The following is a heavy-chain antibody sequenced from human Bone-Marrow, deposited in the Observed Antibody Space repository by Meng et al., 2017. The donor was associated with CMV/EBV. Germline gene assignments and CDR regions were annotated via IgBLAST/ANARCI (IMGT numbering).Heavy chain of an antibody. V-gene: IGHV3-7*03. CDR2: IKQDGSEK. CDR3: AKMFGYCSSTSCYNGDYYYYGMDV. CDR1: GLTFSSYW. J-gene: IGHJ6*02. Sequence: GESLKISCAASGLTFSSYWMSWVRQAPGKGLEWVANIKQDGSEKYYVDSVKGRFTISRDNSKNTLYLQMNSLRAEDTAVYYCAKMFGYCSSTSCYNGDYYYYGMDVWGQGTTVTVSS. D-gene: IGHD2-2*02.